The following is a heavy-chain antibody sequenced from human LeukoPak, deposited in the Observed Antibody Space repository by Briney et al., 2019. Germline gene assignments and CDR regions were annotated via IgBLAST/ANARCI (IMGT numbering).Heavy chain of an antibody. CDR3: ARAEGLTGYYAPGY. Sequence: ASVKVSCKASGYTFTSYDINWVRQATGQGLEWMGWMNPNSGNTGYAQKFQGRVTMTRNTSISTAYMELSSLRSEDTAVYYCARAEGLTGYYAPGYWGQGTLVTVSS. D-gene: IGHD3-9*01. CDR2: MNPNSGNT. V-gene: IGHV1-8*01. CDR1: GYTFTSYD. J-gene: IGHJ4*02.